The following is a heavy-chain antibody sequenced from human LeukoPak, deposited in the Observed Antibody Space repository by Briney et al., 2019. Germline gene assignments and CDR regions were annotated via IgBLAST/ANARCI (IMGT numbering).Heavy chain of an antibody. CDR1: GFTFSSYS. CDR2: IWYDGSNR. Sequence: GGSLRLSCAASGFTFSSYSMNWVRQAPGQGLEWVAVIWYDGSNRYYADSLKGRFTISRDNSKNTLYLQMNSLTADDTAVYYCARDPLGVLSYFDYWGQGTLVTVSS. V-gene: IGHV3-33*08. CDR3: ARDPLGVLSYFDY. J-gene: IGHJ4*02. D-gene: IGHD3-16*01.